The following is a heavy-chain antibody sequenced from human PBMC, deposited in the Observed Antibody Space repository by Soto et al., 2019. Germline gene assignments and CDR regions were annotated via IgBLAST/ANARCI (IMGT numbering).Heavy chain of an antibody. CDR3: ATVATTARFFDV. Sequence: QVQLVQSGAEVKKPGSSVNVSCKASGGTFSTYDVSWVRQAPGQGLEWMGGINPIFGTPNYARNFQGRITITADRSTSTAYMELSSLRSEDTAFYYCATVATTARFFDVWGCGPLITLSS. J-gene: IGHJ2*01. V-gene: IGHV1-69*06. D-gene: IGHD1-1*01. CDR2: INPIFGTP. CDR1: GGTFSTYD.